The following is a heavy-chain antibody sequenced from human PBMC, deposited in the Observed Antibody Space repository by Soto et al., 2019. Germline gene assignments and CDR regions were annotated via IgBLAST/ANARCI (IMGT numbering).Heavy chain of an antibody. CDR2: ISYDGSNT. CDR1: GFTFINYA. J-gene: IGHJ4*02. V-gene: IGHV3-30-3*01. CDR3: ARDQGRSITCQLDY. D-gene: IGHD2-2*01. Sequence: GGSLRLSCAVSGFTFINYAMHWVRQAPGKGLEWVAVISYDGSNTYSADSVKGRFTISGDNMLYLQMTSLRAEDTAVYYCARDQGRSITCQLDYWGQGTLVTVSS.